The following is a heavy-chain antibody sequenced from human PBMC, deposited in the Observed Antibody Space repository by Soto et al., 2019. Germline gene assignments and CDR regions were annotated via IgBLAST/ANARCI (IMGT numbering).Heavy chain of an antibody. V-gene: IGHV3-48*02. D-gene: IGHD3-3*01. CDR2: ISSSSSTI. CDR3: ARETAYDFWSGYLGIFGMDV. Sequence: PVGSLRLSCAASGFTFSSYSMNWVRQAPGKGLEWVSYISSSSSTIYYADSVKGRFTISRDNAKNSLYLQMNSLRDEDTAVYYCARETAYDFWSGYLGIFGMDVWGQGTTVTVSS. J-gene: IGHJ6*02. CDR1: GFTFSSYS.